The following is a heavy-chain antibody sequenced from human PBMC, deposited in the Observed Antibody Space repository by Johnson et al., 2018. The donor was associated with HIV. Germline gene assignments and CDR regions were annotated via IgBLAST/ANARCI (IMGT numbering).Heavy chain of an antibody. CDR3: ARDGPPYYGGNSGGAFDI. Sequence: QVQLVESGGGVVQPGGSLRLSCAASGFTFSSSGMHWVRQAPGKGLEWVAFIRYDGSNKYSADSVTGRFPISRDNSKNTLYLQMNSLRAEDTAVYYCARDGPPYYGGNSGGAFDIWGQGTMVTVSS. CDR1: GFTFSSSG. V-gene: IGHV3-30*02. CDR2: IRYDGSNK. J-gene: IGHJ3*02. D-gene: IGHD4-23*01.